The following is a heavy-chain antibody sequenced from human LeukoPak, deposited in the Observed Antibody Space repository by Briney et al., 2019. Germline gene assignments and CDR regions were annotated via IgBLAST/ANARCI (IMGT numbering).Heavy chain of an antibody. CDR3: ARDRAAAGPYYFDY. CDR1: GFTFSSYS. J-gene: IGHJ4*02. V-gene: IGHV3-21*01. CDR2: ISSSSSYI. D-gene: IGHD6-13*01. Sequence: GGSLRLSCAASGFTFSSYSMNWVRQAPGKGLEWVSSISSSSSYIYYADSVKGRFTMSRDNAKNSLYLQMNSLRAEDTAVYYCARDRAAAGPYYFDYWGQGTLVTVSS.